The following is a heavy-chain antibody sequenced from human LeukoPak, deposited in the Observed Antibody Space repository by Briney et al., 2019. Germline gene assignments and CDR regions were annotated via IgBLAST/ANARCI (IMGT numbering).Heavy chain of an antibody. V-gene: IGHV3-48*01. CDR1: GFTFNTYT. CDR3: ARASSGWFHD. D-gene: IGHD6-19*01. J-gene: IGHJ4*02. CDR2: ISGSSGII. Sequence: GGSLRLSCAASGFTFNTYTMNWVRQAPGKGLEWVSYISGSSGIIDYADSVRGRFTISRDNAKNSLYLQMNSLRAEDTAVYYCARASSGWFHDWGQGTLVTVSS.